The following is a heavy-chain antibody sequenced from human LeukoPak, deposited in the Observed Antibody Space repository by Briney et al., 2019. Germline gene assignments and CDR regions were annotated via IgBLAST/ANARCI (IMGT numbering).Heavy chain of an antibody. CDR3: AREMVREPYYYYGMDV. CDR2: IYYSGST. Sequence: PSETLSLTCTVSGGSISSGDYYWSWIRQPPGKGLEWIGYIYYSGSTYYNPSLKSRVTISVDTSKNQFSLKLSSVTAADMAVYYCAREMVREPYYYYGMDVWGQGTTVTVSS. D-gene: IGHD3-10*01. CDR1: GGSISSGDYY. J-gene: IGHJ6*02. V-gene: IGHV4-30-4*01.